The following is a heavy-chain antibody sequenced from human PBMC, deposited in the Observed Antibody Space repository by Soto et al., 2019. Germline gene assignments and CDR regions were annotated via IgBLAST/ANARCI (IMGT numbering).Heavy chain of an antibody. CDR1: GYTFTSYG. CDR3: ASLNLDYGDDDAFDI. V-gene: IGHV1-18*01. D-gene: IGHD4-17*01. CDR2: ISAYNGNT. Sequence: ASVKVSCKASGYTFTSYGISWVRQAPGQGLEWMGWISAYNGNTNYAQKLQGRVTMTTDTSTSTAYMELRSLRSDDTAVYYCASLNLDYGDDDAFDIWGQGTMVTVSS. J-gene: IGHJ3*02.